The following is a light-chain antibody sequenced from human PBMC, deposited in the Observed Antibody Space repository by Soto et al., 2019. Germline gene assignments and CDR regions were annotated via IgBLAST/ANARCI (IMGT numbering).Light chain of an antibody. CDR2: QDA. V-gene: IGLV3-1*01. Sequence: SYELTQPPSVSVSPGQTASVTCSGNKLGNKYVSWYQQKPGQSPVVVIHQDAKRPSGIPERFSGSNSGNTATLTISGTQVMDEVDYYCATFDSNAVVFGGGTKLTVL. CDR1: KLGNKY. CDR3: ATFDSNAVV. J-gene: IGLJ2*01.